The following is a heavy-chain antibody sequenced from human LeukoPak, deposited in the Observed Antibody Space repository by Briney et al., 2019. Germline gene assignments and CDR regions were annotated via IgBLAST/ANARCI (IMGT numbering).Heavy chain of an antibody. CDR3: ARVGAGTVFDY. CDR2: IYYSGST. CDR1: GGSISSGGYY. D-gene: IGHD6-13*01. V-gene: IGHV4-31*03. Sequence: ASQTLSFTCTVSGGSISSGGYYWSWIRQHPGKGLEWIGYIYYSGSTYYNPSLKSRVTISVDTSKNQFSLKLSSVTAADTAVYYCARVGAGTVFDYWGQGTLVTVSS. J-gene: IGHJ4*02.